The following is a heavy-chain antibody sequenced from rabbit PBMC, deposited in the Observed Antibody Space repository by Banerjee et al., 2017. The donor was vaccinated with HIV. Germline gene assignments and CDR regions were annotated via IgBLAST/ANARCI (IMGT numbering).Heavy chain of an antibody. Sequence: QSLEESGGDLVKPGASLTLTCTASGIDFSGGYATCWVRPAPGKGLEWIACIYAGSSGSTYYASWVNGRFTITRSTSLNTVTLKMTSLTAADTATYFCARDLAGVIGWNFNLWGQGTLVTVS. V-gene: IGHV1S40*01. J-gene: IGHJ4*01. D-gene: IGHD4-1*01. CDR3: ARDLAGVIGWNFNL. CDR2: IYAGSSGST. CDR1: GIDFSGGYA.